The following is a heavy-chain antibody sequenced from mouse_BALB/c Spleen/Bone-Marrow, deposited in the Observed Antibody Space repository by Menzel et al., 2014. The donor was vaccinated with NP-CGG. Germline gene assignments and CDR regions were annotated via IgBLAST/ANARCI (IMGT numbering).Heavy chain of an antibody. J-gene: IGHJ4*01. CDR1: GYTFSSYW. V-gene: IGHV1-9*01. CDR2: ILPGRGST. CDR3: ARWDTTAMDY. Sequence: LVESGAELMKPGASVKISCKATGYTFSSYWIDWVKQRPGHGLEWIGEILPGRGSTNYNEKFKGKATFTSDTSSNTAYMQLSSLTSEDSAVYYCARWDTTAMDYWGQGTSVTVSS. D-gene: IGHD1-1*01.